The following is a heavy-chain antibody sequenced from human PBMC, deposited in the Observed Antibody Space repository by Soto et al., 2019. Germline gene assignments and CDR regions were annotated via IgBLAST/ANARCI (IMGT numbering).Heavy chain of an antibody. CDR1: GFTFSSYG. Sequence: QVQLVESGGGVVQPGRSLRLSCAASGFTFSSYGMHWVRQAPGKGLEWVAVISYDGSNKYYADSVKGRFTISRDNSKNTLYLQMNSLRAEDTDVYYCAKEGSVGERPFDYWGQGTLVTVSS. D-gene: IGHD1-1*01. CDR3: AKEGSVGERPFDY. J-gene: IGHJ4*02. CDR2: ISYDGSNK. V-gene: IGHV3-30*18.